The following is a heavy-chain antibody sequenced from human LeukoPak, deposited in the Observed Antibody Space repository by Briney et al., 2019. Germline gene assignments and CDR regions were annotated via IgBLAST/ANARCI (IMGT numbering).Heavy chain of an antibody. Sequence: GGSLRLSCAASGFTFSSYSMNWVRQAPGKGLEWVLSISSSSSYIYYADSVKGRFTISRDNAKNSLYLQMNSLRAEDTAVYYCARTPWGSDAFDIWGQGTMVTVSS. V-gene: IGHV3-21*01. D-gene: IGHD3-16*01. CDR1: GFTFSSYS. CDR2: ISSSSSYI. J-gene: IGHJ3*02. CDR3: ARTPWGSDAFDI.